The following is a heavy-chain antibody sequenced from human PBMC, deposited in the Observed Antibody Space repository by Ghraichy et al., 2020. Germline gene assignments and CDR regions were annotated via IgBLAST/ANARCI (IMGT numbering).Heavy chain of an antibody. J-gene: IGHJ4*02. CDR2: IYYSGST. V-gene: IGHV4-59*01. CDR3: ARALGYFDYHFDY. CDR1: GGSISSYY. D-gene: IGHD3-9*01. Sequence: SETLSLTCTVSGGSISSYYWSWIRQPPGKGLEWIGYIYYSGSTNYNPSLKSRVTISVDTSKNQFSLKLSSVTAADTAVYYCARALGYFDYHFDYWRQGTLVTVSS.